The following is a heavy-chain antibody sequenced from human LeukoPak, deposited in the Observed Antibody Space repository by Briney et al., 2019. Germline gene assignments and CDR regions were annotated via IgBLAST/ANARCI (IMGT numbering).Heavy chain of an antibody. V-gene: IGHV4-61*02. CDR2: IYTSGST. CDR1: GGSISSGSYY. J-gene: IGHJ3*02. CDR3: ARDGISYYDTLDAFDI. D-gene: IGHD3-22*01. Sequence: PSQTLSLTCTVSGGSISSGSYYWSWIRQTAGKGLEWIGRIYTSGSTNYNPSLKSRVTISVDTSKNQFSLKLSTVPAADTAVYYCARDGISYYDTLDAFDIWGQGTMVTVSS.